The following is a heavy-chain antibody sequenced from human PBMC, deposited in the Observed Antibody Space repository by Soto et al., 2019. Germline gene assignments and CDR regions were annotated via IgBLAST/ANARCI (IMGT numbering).Heavy chain of an antibody. D-gene: IGHD6-19*01. V-gene: IGHV4-39*01. J-gene: IGHJ4*02. Sequence: SETLSLTCTVSGGSVGSGPYYWGWVRQAPGQGLGWIGLVYYGGRSYYNPSLKNRVTISLDVPKNQLSLRLTSVTAADTAVYYCARIDPGSAVYFSDSCGQGTLVTVSS. CDR2: VYYGGRS. CDR1: GGSVGSGPYY. CDR3: ARIDPGSAVYFSDS.